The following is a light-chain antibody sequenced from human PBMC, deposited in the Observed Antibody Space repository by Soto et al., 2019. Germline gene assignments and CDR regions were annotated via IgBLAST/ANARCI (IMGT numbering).Light chain of an antibody. CDR2: EAS. J-gene: IGKJ1*01. Sequence: DNQMTQSPSTLSASVGDRANITCRASQSIRYWLAWFQQKAGKAPKLLSYEASRLESGVPSRISGSGSGTEFTLTISSLQPDDFATYYCQQYTSYPWTFGQGTKVDIK. CDR3: QQYTSYPWT. V-gene: IGKV1-5*03. CDR1: QSIRYW.